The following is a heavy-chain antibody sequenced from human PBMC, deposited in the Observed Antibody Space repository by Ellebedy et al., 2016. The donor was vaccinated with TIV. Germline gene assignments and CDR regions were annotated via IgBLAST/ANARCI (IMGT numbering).Heavy chain of an antibody. Sequence: MPSETLSLTCTVSGGSISSYYWSWIRQPPGKGLEWIGYIYYSGSTNYNPSLKSRVTISVDTSKNQFSLKLSSVTAADTAVYYCARKAVVPAVTGELVWFDPWGQGTLVTVSS. J-gene: IGHJ5*02. CDR3: ARKAVVPAVTGELVWFDP. D-gene: IGHD2-2*01. CDR1: GGSISSYY. V-gene: IGHV4-59*01. CDR2: IYYSGST.